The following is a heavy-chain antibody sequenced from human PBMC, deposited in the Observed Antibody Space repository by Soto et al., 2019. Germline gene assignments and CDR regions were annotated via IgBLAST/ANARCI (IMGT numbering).Heavy chain of an antibody. J-gene: IGHJ4*02. Sequence: QITLNESGPTVVRPTETLTLTCRFSGFSLTTSGVVVGWSGQSPGRPRGGLPLINWDDDKRYSPSLKTRLTITKDTSKNQVVLTVSDLDPTDTATYYCAHRVLRTVFGLVTTTAIYFDFWGQGTPVAVSS. CDR1: GFSLTTSGVV. CDR3: AHRVLRTVFGLVTTTAIYFDF. D-gene: IGHD3-3*01. V-gene: IGHV2-5*02. CDR2: INWDDDK.